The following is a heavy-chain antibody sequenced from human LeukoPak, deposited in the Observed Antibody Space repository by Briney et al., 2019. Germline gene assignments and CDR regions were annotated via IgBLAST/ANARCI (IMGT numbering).Heavy chain of an antibody. J-gene: IGHJ4*02. D-gene: IGHD5-18*01. CDR3: ARVPSGRQLWLLVY. CDR1: GFTFSSYA. V-gene: IGHV3-30*04. Sequence: GGSLGLSCAASGFTFSSYAMHWVRQAPGKGLEWVAVISYDRSNKYYADSVKGRFTISRDNSKNTLYLQMNSLRAEDTAVYYCARVPSGRQLWLLVYWGQGTLVTVSS. CDR2: ISYDRSNK.